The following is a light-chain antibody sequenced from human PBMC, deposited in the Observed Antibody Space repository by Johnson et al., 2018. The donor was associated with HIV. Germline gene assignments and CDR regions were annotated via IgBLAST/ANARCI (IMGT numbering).Light chain of an antibody. CDR2: DNN. CDR3: GTWDSRLRAGF. CDR1: SSNIGNNY. J-gene: IGLJ1*01. V-gene: IGLV1-51*01. Sequence: QSVLTQPPSVSAAPGQKVTISCSGSSSNIGNNYVSWYQQIPGTAPKLLIYDNNKRPSGIPDRFSGSKSGTSATLGITGLQTGDEADYYCGTWDSRLRAGFFGTGTKVTVL.